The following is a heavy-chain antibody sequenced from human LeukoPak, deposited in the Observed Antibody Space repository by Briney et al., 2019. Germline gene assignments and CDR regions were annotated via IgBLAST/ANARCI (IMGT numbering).Heavy chain of an antibody. V-gene: IGHV1-69*06. D-gene: IGHD6-19*01. CDR2: IIPIFGTA. CDR3: ASSNGYSSGWYLPITDY. Sequence: ASVKVSCKASGYTFTGYYMHWVRQAPGQGLEWMGGIIPIFGTANYAQKFQGRVTITADKSTSTAYMELSSLRSEDTAVYYCASSNGYSSGWYLPITDYWGQGTMVTVSS. J-gene: IGHJ3*01. CDR1: GYTFTGYY.